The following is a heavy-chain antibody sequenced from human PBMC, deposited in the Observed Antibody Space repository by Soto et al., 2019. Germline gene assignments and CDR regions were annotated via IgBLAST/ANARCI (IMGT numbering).Heavy chain of an antibody. J-gene: IGHJ4*02. CDR1: GGSIICYY. CDR3: ARALAVAGFDC. Sequence: PSETLSLTCSVSGGSIICYYWSWIRQPPGKGLEWIGYIYYTGSTNYNPSLKSRVTISVDTSKNQFSLNLSSVTAADTAVYYCARALAVAGFDCWGQGALVTVSS. CDR2: IYYTGST. D-gene: IGHD6-19*01. V-gene: IGHV4-59*01.